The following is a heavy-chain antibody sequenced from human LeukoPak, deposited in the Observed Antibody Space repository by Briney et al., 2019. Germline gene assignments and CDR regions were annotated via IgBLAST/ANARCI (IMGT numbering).Heavy chain of an antibody. J-gene: IGHJ3*02. CDR3: ARDSQGAFDI. CDR2: IYHSGST. V-gene: IGHV4-30-2*01. Sequence: SETLSLTCAVSGGSISSGGYSWSWIRQPPGKGLEWIGYIYHSGSTYYNPSLKSRVTISVDRSKNQFSLKLTSVTAADTAAYYCARDSQGAFDIWGQGTMVTVSS. CDR1: GGSISSGGYS.